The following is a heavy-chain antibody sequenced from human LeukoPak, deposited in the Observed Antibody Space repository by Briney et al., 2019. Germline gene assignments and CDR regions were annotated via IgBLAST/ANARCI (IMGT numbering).Heavy chain of an antibody. D-gene: IGHD3-22*01. J-gene: IGHJ4*02. CDR1: GFTFGDYA. CDR2: IRSKAYGGTT. V-gene: IGHV3-49*04. Sequence: GRSLRLSCTASGFTFGDYAMSWVRQAPGKGLEWVGFIRSKAYGGTTEYAASVKGRFTISRDDSKSIAYLQMNSLKTEDTAVYYCTRDRVSYYDSSGYYSRGIFDYWGQGTLVTVSS. CDR3: TRDRVSYYDSSGYYSRGIFDY.